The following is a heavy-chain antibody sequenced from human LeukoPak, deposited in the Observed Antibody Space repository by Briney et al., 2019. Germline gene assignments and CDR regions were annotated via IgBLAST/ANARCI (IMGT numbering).Heavy chain of an antibody. Sequence: SETLSLTCTVSGGSISSGGYYWGCIRQSPETGLECIGSMHYSGSTYYNPSLNSRVTISVDTSKNQFSLKLTSVTAADTAVYYCCGSGWFAGPFGYWGQGALVTVSS. CDR3: CGSGWFAGPFGY. J-gene: IGHJ4*02. V-gene: IGHV4-39*07. CDR1: GGSISSGGYY. D-gene: IGHD6-19*01. CDR2: MHYSGST.